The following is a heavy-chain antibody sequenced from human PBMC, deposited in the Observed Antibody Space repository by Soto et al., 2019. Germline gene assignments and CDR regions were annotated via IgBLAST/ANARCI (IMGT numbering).Heavy chain of an antibody. J-gene: IGHJ4*02. CDR3: VRLHGPSSGYSGYGGKDY. Sequence: GGSLRLSCAASGFTFSSYGMHWVRQAPGKGLEWVAVIWYDGSNKYYADSVKGRFTISRDNSKNTLYLQMNSLRAEDTAVYYCVRLHGPSSGYSGYGGKDYWGQGTLVTVSS. CDR1: GFTFSSYG. V-gene: IGHV3-33*01. D-gene: IGHD5-12*01. CDR2: IWYDGSNK.